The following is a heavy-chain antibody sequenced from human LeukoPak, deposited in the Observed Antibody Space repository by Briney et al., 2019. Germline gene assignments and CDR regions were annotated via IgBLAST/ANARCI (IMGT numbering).Heavy chain of an antibody. J-gene: IGHJ3*02. CDR1: GGTFSSYA. D-gene: IGHD5-24*01. Sequence: SVKVSCKASGGTFSSYAISWVRQAPGQGLEWMGGIIPIFGTANYAQKFQGRVTITADESTSTAYMELSSLRSEDTAVYYCARDLTQAVKMATSTRDDAFDIWGQGTMVTVSS. V-gene: IGHV1-69*13. CDR2: IIPIFGTA. CDR3: ARDLTQAVKMATSTRDDAFDI.